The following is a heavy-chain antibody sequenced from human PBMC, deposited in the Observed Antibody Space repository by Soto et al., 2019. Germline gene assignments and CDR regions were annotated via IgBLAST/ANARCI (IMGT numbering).Heavy chain of an antibody. D-gene: IGHD3-3*01. V-gene: IGHV3-33*01. CDR1: GFTFSSYG. J-gene: IGHJ6*03. Sequence: PGGSLRLSCAASGFTFSSYGMHWVRQAPGKGLEWVAVIWYDGSNKYYADSVKGRFTISRDNSKNTLYLQMNSLRAEDTAVYYCARDGGEYYYYHYMDVWGKGTTVTVSS. CDR2: IWYDGSNK. CDR3: ARDGGEYYYYHYMDV.